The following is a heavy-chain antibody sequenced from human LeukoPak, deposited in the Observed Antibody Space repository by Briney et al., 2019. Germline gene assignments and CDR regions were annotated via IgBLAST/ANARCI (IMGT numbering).Heavy chain of an antibody. Sequence: GGSLRLSCAASGFTFSSYAMSWVRQAPGKGLEWVSAISGSGGSTYYADSVKGRFTISRDNSKNTLYLQMNSLRAEDTAVYYCVYFSSGWYGFDYWGQGTLVTVSS. D-gene: IGHD6-19*01. CDR3: VYFSSGWYGFDY. CDR2: ISGSGGST. J-gene: IGHJ4*02. V-gene: IGHV3-23*01. CDR1: GFTFSSYA.